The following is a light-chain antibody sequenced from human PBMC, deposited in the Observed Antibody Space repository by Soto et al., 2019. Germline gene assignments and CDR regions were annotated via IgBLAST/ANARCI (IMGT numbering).Light chain of an antibody. J-gene: IGKJ4*01. V-gene: IGKV1-9*01. Sequence: DIQLTQSPSFLSASVGDRVTITCRASQGINHYVAWYQQKPGKAPKCLIYGASALQSGVTSRFSGSGSWAEFTLSISSLQPEDFVTYYCQHVYSYPLTFGGGTRVEI. CDR2: GAS. CDR3: QHVYSYPLT. CDR1: QGINHY.